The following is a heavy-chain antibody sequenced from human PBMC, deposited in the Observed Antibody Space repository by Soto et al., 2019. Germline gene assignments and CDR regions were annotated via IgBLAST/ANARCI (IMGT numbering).Heavy chain of an antibody. Sequence: QVQLVESGGGVVQPGRSLRLSCAASGFTFSSYGMHWVRQAPGKGLEWVAVIWYDGSNKYYADSVKGRFTISRDNSKNTLNLQMNSLRAEDTAVYYCARLRNKKDYYYYMDVWGKGTTVTVSS. CDR2: IWYDGSNK. J-gene: IGHJ6*03. CDR1: GFTFSSYG. V-gene: IGHV3-33*01. CDR3: ARLRNKKDYYYYMDV.